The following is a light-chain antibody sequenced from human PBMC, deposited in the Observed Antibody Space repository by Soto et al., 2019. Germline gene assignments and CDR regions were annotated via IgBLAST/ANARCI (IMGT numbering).Light chain of an antibody. J-gene: IGKJ1*01. CDR1: QSVGGSF. CDR2: HTS. V-gene: IGKV3-20*01. Sequence: VLTQSPGTLSLSPGDGATLSCRASQSVGGSFLAWYQQRPGQPPRLLIYHTSYRPTGIPDRFSGSGSGTDFTLTISRLEPEDFAVYYCQQYHSSPRTFGQGTKVEIK. CDR3: QQYHSSPRT.